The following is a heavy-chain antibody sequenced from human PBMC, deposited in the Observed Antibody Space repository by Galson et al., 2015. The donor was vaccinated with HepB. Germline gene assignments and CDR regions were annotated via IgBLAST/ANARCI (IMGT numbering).Heavy chain of an antibody. V-gene: IGHV3-23*01. D-gene: IGHD6-19*01. CDR1: GFTFSSYA. CDR3: AKAIAVAGIYSEHWYFDL. J-gene: IGHJ2*01. CDR2: ISGSGGST. Sequence: SLRLSCAASGFTFSSYAMSWVRQAPGKGLEWVSAISGSGGSTYYADSVKGRFTISRDNSKNTLYLQMNSLRAEDTAVYYCAKAIAVAGIYSEHWYFDLWGRGTLVTVSS.